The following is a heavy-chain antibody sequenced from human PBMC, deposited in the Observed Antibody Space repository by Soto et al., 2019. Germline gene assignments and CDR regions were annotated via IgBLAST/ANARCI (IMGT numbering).Heavy chain of an antibody. J-gene: IGHJ6*03. CDR1: GFTFSNAW. Sequence: GGSLRLSCAASGFTFSNAWMSWVRQAPGKGLEWVGRIKSKTDGGTTDYAAPVKGRFTISRDDSKNTLYLQMNSLKTEDTAVYYCTTVGVEEATIFGVVISYYYYYMDVWGKGTTVTVSS. V-gene: IGHV3-15*01. CDR3: TTVGVEEATIFGVVISYYYYYMDV. D-gene: IGHD3-3*01. CDR2: IKSKTDGGTT.